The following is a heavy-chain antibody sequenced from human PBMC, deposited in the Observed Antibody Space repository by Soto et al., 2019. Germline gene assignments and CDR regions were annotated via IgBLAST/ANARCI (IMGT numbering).Heavy chain of an antibody. Sequence: SETLSPTCTVSGGPISSGGYYWSWIRQHPGKGLEWIGYIYYSGSAYYNPSLKSRVTISVDTSKNPFSLKLSSVTAADTAVYYCARDIYYYDSSGYNHWFDPWGQGTLVTVSS. D-gene: IGHD3-22*01. CDR1: GGPISSGGYY. J-gene: IGHJ5*02. V-gene: IGHV4-31*03. CDR3: ARDIYYYDSSGYNHWFDP. CDR2: IYYSGSA.